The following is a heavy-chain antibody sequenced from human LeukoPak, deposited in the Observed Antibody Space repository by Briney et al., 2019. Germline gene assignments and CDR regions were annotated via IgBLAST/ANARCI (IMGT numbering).Heavy chain of an antibody. J-gene: IGHJ6*03. D-gene: IGHD3-16*01. V-gene: IGHV4-4*07. CDR1: GGSISSYY. CDR2: IYTTGST. CDR3: ARGGHFFDV. Sequence: SETLSLTCTVSGGSISSYYWTWVRQPAGKGLECLGVIYTTGSTNYNPSLKSRVTVSRDTSKNQFSLKLTSVTAADTAVYYCARGGHFFDVWGKGTTVTASS.